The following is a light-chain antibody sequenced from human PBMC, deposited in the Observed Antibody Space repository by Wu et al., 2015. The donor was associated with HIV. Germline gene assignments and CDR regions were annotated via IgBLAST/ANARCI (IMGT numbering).Light chain of an antibody. CDR1: QSVSSNY. CDR2: GAS. J-gene: IGKJ2*01. CDR3: QQYNNWPPMYT. Sequence: EIVLTQSPGTLSLSPGERATLSCRASQSVSSNYLAWFQQKPGLAPRLLIFGASSRATGIPDRLSGSGSGTDFTLTISSMQSEDFAVYYCQQYNNWPPMYTFGQGTKLEIK. V-gene: IGKV3-20*01.